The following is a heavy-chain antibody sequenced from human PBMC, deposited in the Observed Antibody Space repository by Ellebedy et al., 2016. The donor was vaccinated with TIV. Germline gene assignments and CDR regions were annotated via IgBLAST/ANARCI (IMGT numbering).Heavy chain of an antibody. J-gene: IGHJ4*02. CDR2: ISSDGSFA. D-gene: IGHD6-19*01. Sequence: GESLKISCAASGFTFSDSPMHWVRQAPGKGLEWVAVISSDGSFAQYADSVTGRFTFSRDNSKNTLYLQMSSVSAEDTAVYSWAREARSSGRAGTFDSWGQGTLVTVSS. V-gene: IGHV3-30*04. CDR3: AREARSSGRAGTFDS. CDR1: GFTFSDSP.